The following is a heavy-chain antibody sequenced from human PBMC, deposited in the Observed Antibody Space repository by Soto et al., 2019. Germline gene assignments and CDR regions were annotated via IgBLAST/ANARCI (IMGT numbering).Heavy chain of an antibody. CDR2: ISSSSSYI. V-gene: IGHV3-21*01. CDR3: ARDDALRFSCV. J-gene: IGHJ6*04. Sequence: GGSLRLSCAASGFTFSSYSMNWVRQAPGKGLEWVSSISSSSSYIYYADSVKGRFTISRDNAKNSLYLQMNSLRAEDTAVYYCARDDALRFSCVWGKGTTVTVSS. CDR1: GFTFSSYS. D-gene: IGHD3-3*01.